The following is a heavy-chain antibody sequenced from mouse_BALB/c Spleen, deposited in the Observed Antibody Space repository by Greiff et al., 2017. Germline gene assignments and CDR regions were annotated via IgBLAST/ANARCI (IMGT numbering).Heavy chain of an antibody. V-gene: IGHV1S127*01. CDR1: GYTFTSYW. CDR3: TRVGLRGDFDY. D-gene: IGHD1-1*02. CDR2: IDPSDSYT. Sequence: QVHVKQPGAELVKPGASVKMSCKASGYTFTSYWMHWVKQRPGQGLEWIGVIDPSDSYTSYNQKFKGKATLTVDTSSSTAYMQLSSLTSEDSAVYYCTRVGLRGDFDYWGQGTTLTVSS. J-gene: IGHJ2*01.